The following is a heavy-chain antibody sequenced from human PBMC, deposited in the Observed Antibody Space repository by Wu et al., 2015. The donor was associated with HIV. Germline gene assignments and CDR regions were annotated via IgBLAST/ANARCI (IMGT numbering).Heavy chain of an antibody. CDR2: LNPYSGKT. J-gene: IGHJ4*02. CDR3: ARGSSPWLGTPSF. V-gene: IGHV1-18*01. Sequence: QVQLVQSGAEVKKPGASVKVSCKASGYTFTSYGISWVRQAPGQGLEWMGWLNPYSGKTNFAQRFQDRVTVTRDTSINTAFMEFSGLRSDDTAIYYCARGSSPWLGTPSFWGQGTLVTVSS. D-gene: IGHD5-12*01. CDR1: GYTFTSYG.